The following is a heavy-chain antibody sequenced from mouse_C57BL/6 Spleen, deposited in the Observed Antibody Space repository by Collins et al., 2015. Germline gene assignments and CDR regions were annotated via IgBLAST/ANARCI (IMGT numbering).Heavy chain of an antibody. CDR1: GYSITSDYA. Sequence: DVQLQESGPGLVKPSQSLSLTCTVTGYSITSDYAWNWIRQFPGNKLEWMGYISYSGSTSYNPSLKSRISITRDTSKNQFFLQLNSVTTEDTATYYCASYYYGSSYDYFDYWGQGTTLTVSS. V-gene: IGHV3-2*02. CDR3: ASYYYGSSYDYFDY. D-gene: IGHD1-1*01. J-gene: IGHJ2*01. CDR2: ISYSGST.